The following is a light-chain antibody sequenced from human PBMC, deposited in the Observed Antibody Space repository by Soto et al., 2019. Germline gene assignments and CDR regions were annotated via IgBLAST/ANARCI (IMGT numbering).Light chain of an antibody. CDR3: SSYTSSIS. CDR2: DVN. V-gene: IGLV2-14*01. J-gene: IGLJ2*01. Sequence: QSALTQPASVSVYPVQSITISCTGTSSDVGGYNYVSWYQQHPGKAPKLMIYDVNTRPSGVSNRFSGSKSGNTASLTISGLQAEDEADYYCSSYTSSISFGGGTKVTVL. CDR1: SSDVGGYNY.